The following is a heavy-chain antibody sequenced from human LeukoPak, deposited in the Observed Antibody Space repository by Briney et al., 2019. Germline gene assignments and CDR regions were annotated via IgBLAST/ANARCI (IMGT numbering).Heavy chain of an antibody. CDR1: GGSISSYY. J-gene: IGHJ4*02. Sequence: SETLSLTCTVSGGSISSYYWSWIRQPAGKGLEWIGRICTSGSTNYNPSLKSRVTMSVDTSKNQFSLKLSSVTAADTAVYYCAREAYCSGGSCYPRRVYFDYWGQGTLVTVSS. CDR3: AREAYCSGGSCYPRRVYFDY. D-gene: IGHD2-15*01. CDR2: ICTSGST. V-gene: IGHV4-4*07.